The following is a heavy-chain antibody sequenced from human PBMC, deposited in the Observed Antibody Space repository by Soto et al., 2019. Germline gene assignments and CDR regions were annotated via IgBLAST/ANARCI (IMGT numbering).Heavy chain of an antibody. CDR1: GYIFTDYW. CDR3: ARQADYNILTGYFYYFDY. Sequence: GESLKISCNSSGYIFTDYWIGWVRQMPGKGLEWMGIIYPGDSDARYSPSFQGQVTISVDTSINTAFLRWNSLTASDTAMYYCARQADYNILTGYFYYFDYRGQGSLVTASS. V-gene: IGHV5-51*01. CDR2: IYPGDSDA. D-gene: IGHD3-9*01. J-gene: IGHJ4*02.